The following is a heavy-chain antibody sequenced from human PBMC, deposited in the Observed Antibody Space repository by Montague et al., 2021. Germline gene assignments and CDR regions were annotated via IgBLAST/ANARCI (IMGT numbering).Heavy chain of an antibody. CDR2: VSHGGRT. V-gene: IGHV4-38-2*02. J-gene: IGHJ6*03. Sequence: SETLSLTCTVSRSLINSDYYWGWIRQPPGKGLEGRGSVSHGGRTYYNPSLKSRATISVDTSNNHFSLKLSSVTAADTAMYYCARERDRYYYMDIWGKGTTITVSS. CDR3: ARERDRYYYMDI. CDR1: RSLINSDYY.